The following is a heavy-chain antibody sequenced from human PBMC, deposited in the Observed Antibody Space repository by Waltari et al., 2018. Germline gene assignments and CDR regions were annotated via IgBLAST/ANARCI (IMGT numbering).Heavy chain of an antibody. Sequence: EVQLLESGGGLVQPGGSLRLSCAASGFTFSSTAMSWVRPAPGKGLGWVSAISGSGGSTYYADSVKGRFTISRDNSKNTLYLQMNSLRAEDTAVYYCAKDYYDSSGCPDYWGQGTLVTVSS. D-gene: IGHD3-22*01. V-gene: IGHV3-23*01. J-gene: IGHJ4*02. CDR1: GFTFSSTA. CDR2: ISGSGGST. CDR3: AKDYYDSSGCPDY.